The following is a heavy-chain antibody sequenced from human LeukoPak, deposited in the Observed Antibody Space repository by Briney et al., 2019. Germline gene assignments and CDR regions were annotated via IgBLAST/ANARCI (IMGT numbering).Heavy chain of an antibody. CDR1: GGPISSGGFS. D-gene: IGHD3-22*01. CDR3: ARCRGYYSTCSFDI. V-gene: IGHV4-30-2*01. J-gene: IGHJ3*02. Sequence: SETLSLTCAVSGGPISSGGFSSSWIRQPPGKGLEWIGYMYHSGSTYYNPSLKSRVTISEDRSKNQFSLKLSSVTAADTAVYYCARCRGYYSTCSFDIWGPGTLVTVSS. CDR2: MYHSGST.